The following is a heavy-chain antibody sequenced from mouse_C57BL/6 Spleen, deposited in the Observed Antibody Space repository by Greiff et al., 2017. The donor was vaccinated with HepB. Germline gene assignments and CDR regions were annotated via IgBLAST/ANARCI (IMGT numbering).Heavy chain of an antibody. CDR1: GYTFTDYY. Sequence: EVQLQQSGPELVKPGASVKISCKASGYTFTDYYMNWVKQSHGKSLEWIGDINPNNGGTSYNQKFKGKATLTVDKSSSTAYMELRSLTSEDSAVYYCARTLYGSRNYYAMDYWGQGTSVTVSS. J-gene: IGHJ4*01. V-gene: IGHV1-26*01. CDR3: ARTLYGSRNYYAMDY. D-gene: IGHD1-1*01. CDR2: INPNNGGT.